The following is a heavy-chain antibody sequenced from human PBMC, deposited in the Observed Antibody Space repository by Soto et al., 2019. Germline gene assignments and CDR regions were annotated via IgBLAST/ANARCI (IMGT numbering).Heavy chain of an antibody. CDR1: GFIFSDYD. D-gene: IGHD5-12*01. V-gene: IGHV3-48*03. CDR2: ISSSGSTI. J-gene: IGHJ6*02. CDR3: AREVDIVASFYYYGMDV. Sequence: PGGSLRLSCAAAGFIFSDYDMNWVRQAPGKGLEWVSYISSSGSTIDYADSVKGRFIISRDNTKNSLYLQMNSLRAEDTAVYYCAREVDIVASFYYYGMDVWGQGTTVTVSS.